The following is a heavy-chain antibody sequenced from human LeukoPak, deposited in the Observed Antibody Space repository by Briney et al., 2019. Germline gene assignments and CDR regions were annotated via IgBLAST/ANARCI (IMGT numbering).Heavy chain of an antibody. CDR2: IYSGGGT. D-gene: IGHD3-16*01. CDR3: ARGGREGFDY. Sequence: GGSLRLSCAASGFTFRSYAMNWVRQAPGKGLEWVSVIYSGGGTYHADSVKGRFTMSRDNSKNTLYLQMNSLRAEDTAVYYCARGGREGFDYWGQGTLVTVSS. V-gene: IGHV3-66*01. CDR1: GFTFRSYA. J-gene: IGHJ4*02.